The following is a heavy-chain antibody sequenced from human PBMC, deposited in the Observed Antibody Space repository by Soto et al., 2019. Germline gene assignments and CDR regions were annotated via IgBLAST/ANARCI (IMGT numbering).Heavy chain of an antibody. D-gene: IGHD2-2*01. J-gene: IGHJ5*01. CDR1: GYTSADFG. Sequence: ASVKVSCKASGYTSADFGISWVRQAPGQGLEWMGWVSGNNGASNPAPKVQGRITMTLDTSTGVSYMALRSLRSDDTAIYYCVRDQKYFRVNGNWFESWGQGTLVSVS. CDR2: VSGNNGAS. CDR3: VRDQKYFRVNGNWFES. V-gene: IGHV1-18*04.